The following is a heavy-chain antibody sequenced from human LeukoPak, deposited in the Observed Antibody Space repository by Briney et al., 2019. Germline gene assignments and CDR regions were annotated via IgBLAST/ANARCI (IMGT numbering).Heavy chain of an antibody. J-gene: IGHJ5*02. CDR2: INPNSGGT. V-gene: IGHV1-2*02. CDR3: ARDAPVSSWYRNWFDP. CDR1: GYTFTGYY. D-gene: IGHD6-13*01. Sequence: GASVKVSCKASGYTFTGYYMHWVRQAPGQGLEWMGWINPNSGGTNYAQKFQGRVTMTRDTSISTAYMELSRLRSDDTAVYYCARDAPVSSWYRNWFDPWGQGTLVTVSS.